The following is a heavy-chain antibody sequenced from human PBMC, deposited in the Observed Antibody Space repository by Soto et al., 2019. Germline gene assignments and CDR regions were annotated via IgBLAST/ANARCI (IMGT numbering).Heavy chain of an antibody. J-gene: IGHJ4*02. V-gene: IGHV2-5*02. Sequence: QITLKESGPPLVKPTQTLTLTCTFSGFSLSTSGVGVGWIRQPPGKALEWLALIYGDDDKRYSPSLKSRLTITTDTSTHQVVLTMTNMDPVDTATYYCAHISTVTTFDYWGQGTLVTVSS. CDR2: IYGDDDK. CDR3: AHISTVTTFDY. D-gene: IGHD4-17*01. CDR1: GFSLSTSGVG.